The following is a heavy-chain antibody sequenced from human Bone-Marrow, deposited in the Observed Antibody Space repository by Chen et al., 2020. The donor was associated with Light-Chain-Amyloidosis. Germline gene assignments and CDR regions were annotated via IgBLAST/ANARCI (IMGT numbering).Heavy chain of an antibody. V-gene: IGHV4-39*01. D-gene: IGHD4-4*01. CDR1: GGSTRSSSHY. CDR2: VYYSGRT. CDR3: ARAVDYSNYGWFDP. J-gene: IGHJ5*02. Sequence: QVQLQESGRGLMKPSETLSLTCSVSGGSTRSSSHYWGWIRQPPRKGLGWIGSVYYSGRTYYIPSLKSRVSISIDTSKNQFTLRLTSVTAADSAVYFCARAVDYSNYGWFDPWGQGTLVTVSS.